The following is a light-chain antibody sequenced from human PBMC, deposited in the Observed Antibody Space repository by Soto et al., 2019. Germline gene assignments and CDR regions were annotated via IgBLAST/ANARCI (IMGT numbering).Light chain of an antibody. CDR2: DVN. V-gene: IGLV2-11*01. CDR3: CSYAGGYTFV. J-gene: IGLJ1*01. CDR1: SNDVGDYDY. Sequence: QCALTQPRSVSGSPGQSVTISCTGTSNDVGDYDYVSWYQQYPGKAPKLIIYDVNKRPSGVPDRFSGSKSGNTASLTISALQAEDEADYYCCSYAGGYTFVFGTGTKLTVL.